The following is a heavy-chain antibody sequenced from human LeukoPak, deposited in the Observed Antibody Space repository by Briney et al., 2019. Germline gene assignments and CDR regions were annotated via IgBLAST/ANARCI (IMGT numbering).Heavy chain of an antibody. CDR2: ISGSGGST. CDR3: AKEASGSYYKYYFDY. CDR1: GFTLSSYA. J-gene: IGHJ4*02. D-gene: IGHD3-10*01. Sequence: GGSLRLSCAASGFTLSSYAMNWVRQAPGKGLEWVSGISGSGGSTYYADSVKGRFTISRDDSKNTLYLQMNSLRAEDTAVYFCAKEASGSYYKYYFDYWGQGTLVTVSS. V-gene: IGHV3-23*01.